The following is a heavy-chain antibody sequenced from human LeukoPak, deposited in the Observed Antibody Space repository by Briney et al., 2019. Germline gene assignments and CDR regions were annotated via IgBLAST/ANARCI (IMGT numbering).Heavy chain of an antibody. J-gene: IGHJ5*02. Sequence: SQTLSLTCAVSGGSISSGGYSWSWIRQPPGKGLEWIRYIYHSGSTYYNPSLKSRVTISVDRSKNQFSLKLSSVTAADTAVYYCARGGLDDILTGYPLNWFDPWGQGTLVTVSS. D-gene: IGHD3-9*01. CDR1: GGSISSGGYS. CDR3: ARGGLDDILTGYPLNWFDP. V-gene: IGHV4-30-2*01. CDR2: IYHSGST.